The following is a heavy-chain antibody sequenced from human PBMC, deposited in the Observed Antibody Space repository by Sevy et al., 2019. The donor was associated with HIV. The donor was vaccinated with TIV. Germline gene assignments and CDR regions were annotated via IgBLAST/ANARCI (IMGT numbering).Heavy chain of an antibody. CDR1: GFTFSSYA. V-gene: IGHV3-30-3*01. J-gene: IGHJ4*02. D-gene: IGHD4-17*01. CDR2: ISYDGSNK. Sequence: GGSLRLSCAASGFTFSSYAMHWVRQAPGKGLEWVAFISYDGSNKYYADSVKGRFTISRDNSKNTLYLQMNSLRAEDTAVYYCARELDGDYDSYFDYWGQGTLVTVSS. CDR3: ARELDGDYDSYFDY.